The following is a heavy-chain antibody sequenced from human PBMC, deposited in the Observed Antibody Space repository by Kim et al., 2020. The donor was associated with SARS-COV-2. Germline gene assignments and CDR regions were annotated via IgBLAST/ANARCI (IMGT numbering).Heavy chain of an antibody. J-gene: IGHJ5*02. D-gene: IGHD3-10*01. CDR2: IIPIFGTA. CDR3: ARSFNYYGSGSYSWFDP. Sequence: SVKVSCKASGGTFSSYAISWVRQAPGQGLEWMGGIIPIFGTANYAQKFQGRVTITADESTSTAYMELSSLRSEDTAVYYCARSFNYYGSGSYSWFDPWGQGTLVTVSS. CDR1: GGTFSSYA. V-gene: IGHV1-69*13.